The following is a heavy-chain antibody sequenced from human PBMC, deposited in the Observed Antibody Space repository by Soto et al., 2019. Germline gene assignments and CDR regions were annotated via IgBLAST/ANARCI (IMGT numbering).Heavy chain of an antibody. D-gene: IGHD6-13*01. J-gene: IGHJ4*02. CDR3: ARGSHRGGYQQVEIQGFDY. V-gene: IGHV4-34*01. Sequence: QVQLQQWGAGLLKPSETLSLTCAVYGGSFSGYYWSWIRQPPGKGLEWIGAINHSGSTNYNPSLKSRVTISVDTSKNQFSLKLSSVTAADTAVYYCARGSHRGGYQQVEIQGFDYWGQGTLVTVSS. CDR1: GGSFSGYY. CDR2: INHSGST.